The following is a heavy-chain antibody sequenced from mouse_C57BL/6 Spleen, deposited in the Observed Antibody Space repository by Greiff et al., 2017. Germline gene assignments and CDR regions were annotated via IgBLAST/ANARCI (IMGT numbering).Heavy chain of an antibody. V-gene: IGHV5-16*01. Sequence: EVQLVESEGGLVQPGSSMKLSCTASGFTFSDYYMAWVRQVPEKGLEWVANINYDGSSTYYLDSLKSRFIISRDNAKNILYLQMSSLKSEDTATYYCARDYYGNYGGYFDVWGTGTTVTVSS. CDR2: INYDGSST. D-gene: IGHD2-1*01. CDR1: GFTFSDYY. CDR3: ARDYYGNYGGYFDV. J-gene: IGHJ1*03.